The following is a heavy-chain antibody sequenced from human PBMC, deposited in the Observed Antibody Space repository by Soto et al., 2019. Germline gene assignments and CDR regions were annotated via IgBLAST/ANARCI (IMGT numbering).Heavy chain of an antibody. V-gene: IGHV3-21*06. CDR3: ARSSGGSGKLWNYYGTDV. CDR1: GFTFSSYS. D-gene: IGHD3-10*01. CDR2: ISSGSSYI. Sequence: EVQLVESGGGLVKPGGSLRLSCAASGFTFSSYSMNWVREAPGKGLEWVSSISSGSSYIYYADSVKGRFTISRDNAKNSLYLQMNSLRAEDTAVYYCARSSGGSGKLWNYYGTDVWGQGTTVTVSS. J-gene: IGHJ6*02.